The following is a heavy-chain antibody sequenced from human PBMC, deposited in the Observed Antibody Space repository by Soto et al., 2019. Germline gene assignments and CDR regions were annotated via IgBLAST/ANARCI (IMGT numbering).Heavy chain of an antibody. J-gene: IGHJ6*02. D-gene: IGHD2-8*01. CDR3: ARDHVGVPSGMDV. CDR2: ISAYNGNT. V-gene: IGHV1-18*01. CDR1: GYTFSSYG. Sequence: SVKVSCKASGYTFSSYGISWVRQAPGQGLEWMGWISAYNGNTNYAQKLQGRVTMTTDTSTSTAYMELRSLRSDDTAVYYCARDHVGVPSGMDVWGQGTTVTVSS.